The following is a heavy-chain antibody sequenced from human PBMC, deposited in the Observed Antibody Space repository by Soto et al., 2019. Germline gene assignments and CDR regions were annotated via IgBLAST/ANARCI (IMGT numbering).Heavy chain of an antibody. Sequence: GGSLRLSCAASGFTFSSYWMSWVRQAPGKGLEWVANIKQDGSEKYYVDSVKGRFTISRDNAKNSLYLQMKSLRAEDTAVYYCARDGSRYCSGGSCYVVYYMDVWGKGTTVTVSS. V-gene: IGHV3-7*01. CDR1: GFTFSSYW. CDR2: IKQDGSEK. CDR3: ARDGSRYCSGGSCYVVYYMDV. D-gene: IGHD2-15*01. J-gene: IGHJ6*03.